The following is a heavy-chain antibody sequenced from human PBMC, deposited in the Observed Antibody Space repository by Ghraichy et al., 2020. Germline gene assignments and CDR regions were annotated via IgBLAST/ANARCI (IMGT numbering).Heavy chain of an antibody. CDR1: GFIFSNAW. CDR3: ATGGYYVDY. J-gene: IGHJ4*02. D-gene: IGHD3-16*01. V-gene: IGHV3-15*01. CDR2: IRSVVDGGTT. Sequence: GALRLSCAGSGFIFSNAWMNWVRPAPGKGLEWVGRIRSVVDGGTTDYAAPVKGSFIISRDDSKNTVYLQMNSLKTEDTAVYYCATGGYYVDYWGQGTLVTVSS.